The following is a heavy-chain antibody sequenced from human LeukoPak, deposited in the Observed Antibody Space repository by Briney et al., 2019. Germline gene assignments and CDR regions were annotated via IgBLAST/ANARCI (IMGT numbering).Heavy chain of an antibody. J-gene: IGHJ6*03. CDR3: ARDPYGDPDYYYYMDV. CDR2: IKQDGSEK. Sequence: PGGSLRLSRAASGFTFSSYWMSWVRQAPGKGLEWVANIKQDGSEKYYVDSVKGRFTISRDNAKNSLYLQMNSLRAEDTAVYYCARDPYGDPDYYYYMDVWGKGTTVTVSS. CDR1: GFTFSSYW. V-gene: IGHV3-7*01. D-gene: IGHD4-17*01.